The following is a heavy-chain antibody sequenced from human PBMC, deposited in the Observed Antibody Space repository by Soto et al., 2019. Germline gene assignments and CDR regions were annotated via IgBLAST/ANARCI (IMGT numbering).Heavy chain of an antibody. V-gene: IGHV3-23*01. Sequence: EVQLLESGGGLVQPGGSLRLSCAASGFTFSSYAMTWVRQAPGRGLEWVSVISGSGDSTFYADSVKGRFTISRDSSTNTLSLQMNSLRADDTAIYYCAKGSTASCYSSCDYWGQGAQVTVSS. CDR3: AKGSTASCYSSCDY. CDR1: GFTFSSYA. D-gene: IGHD2-2*01. J-gene: IGHJ4*02. CDR2: ISGSGDST.